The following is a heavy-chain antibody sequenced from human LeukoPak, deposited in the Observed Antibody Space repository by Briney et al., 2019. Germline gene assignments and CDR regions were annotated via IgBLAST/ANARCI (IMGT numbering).Heavy chain of an antibody. V-gene: IGHV4-30-4*01. J-gene: IGHJ4*02. CDR2: IYYSGST. D-gene: IGHD3-22*01. Sequence: SQTLSLTCTVSGGSISSGDYYRSWIRQPPGKGLEWIGYIYYSGSTYYNPSLKSRVTISVDTSKNQFSLKLSSVTAADTAVYYCARADKPYYYDSSGYSFDYWGQGTLVTVSS. CDR3: ARADKPYYYDSSGYSFDY. CDR1: GGSISSGDYY.